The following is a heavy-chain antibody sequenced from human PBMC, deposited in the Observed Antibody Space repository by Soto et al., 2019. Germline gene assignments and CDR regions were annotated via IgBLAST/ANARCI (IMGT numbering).Heavy chain of an antibody. J-gene: IGHJ6*02. CDR2: ISGYNGDT. V-gene: IGHV1-18*01. CDR3: AKNGQPPYYYYGLDV. Sequence: SLKVSCKASGYTFTRYGISWVRQAPGQGLEWMGWISGYNGDTNYAQKFQDRVSMTIDTSTGTAYMELRSLTSDDTAIYYCAKNGQPPYYYYGLDVWGQ. CDR1: GYTFTRYG. D-gene: IGHD2-8*01.